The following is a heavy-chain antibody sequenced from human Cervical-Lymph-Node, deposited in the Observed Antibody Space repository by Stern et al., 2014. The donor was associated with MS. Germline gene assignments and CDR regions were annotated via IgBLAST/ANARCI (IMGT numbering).Heavy chain of an antibody. CDR2: LSNNSTHT. Sequence: EDQLVESGGGLVKPGESLRLSCDASGFTFSHYSINWVRQAPGKGLEWISSLSNNSTHTYYADSVEGRFTISRDSAKDSVSLHMVSLRAEDTAVYYCARARVGDYARSHHLDSWGQGTLVTVSS. D-gene: IGHD4-17*01. CDR3: ARARVGDYARSHHLDS. V-gene: IGHV3-21*01. J-gene: IGHJ4*02. CDR1: GFTFSHYS.